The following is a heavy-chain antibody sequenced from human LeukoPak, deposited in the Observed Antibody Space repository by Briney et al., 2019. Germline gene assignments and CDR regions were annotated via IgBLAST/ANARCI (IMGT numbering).Heavy chain of an antibody. CDR2: INHSGST. CDR1: GGSFSGYY. CDR3: ARIGFLEWSPKGYYFDY. V-gene: IGHV4-34*01. J-gene: IGHJ4*02. D-gene: IGHD3-3*01. Sequence: PSETLSLTCAVYGGSFSGYYWSWIRQPPGKGLEWIGEINHSGSTNYNPSLKSRVTISVDTSKNQFSLKLSSVTAADTAVYYCARIGFLEWSPKGYYFDYWGQGTLVTVSS.